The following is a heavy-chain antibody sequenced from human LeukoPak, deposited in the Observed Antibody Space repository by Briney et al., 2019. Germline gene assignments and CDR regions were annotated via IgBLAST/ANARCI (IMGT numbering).Heavy chain of an antibody. CDR3: ARSDYGSGSYYFDY. CDR2: IYYTGST. J-gene: IGHJ4*02. Sequence: SETLSLTCTVSGGSISSYYWSWIRQPPGKGLEWIGYIYYTGSTNYNPSLKSRVTISVDTSKNQFSLKLSSVTAADTAVCYCARSDYGSGSYYFDYWGQGTLVTVSS. D-gene: IGHD3-10*01. V-gene: IGHV4-59*01. CDR1: GGSISSYY.